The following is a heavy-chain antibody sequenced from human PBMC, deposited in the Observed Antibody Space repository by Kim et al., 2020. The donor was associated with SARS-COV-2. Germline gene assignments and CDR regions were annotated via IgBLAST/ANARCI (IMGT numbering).Heavy chain of an antibody. V-gene: IGHV3-23*01. Sequence: DSVKGRFTIAGDNSKKTLYLQMNSLRAEDTAVYYCAKDGPGSSGYYPLDYWGQGTLVTVSS. D-gene: IGHD3-22*01. CDR3: AKDGPGSSGYYPLDY. J-gene: IGHJ4*02.